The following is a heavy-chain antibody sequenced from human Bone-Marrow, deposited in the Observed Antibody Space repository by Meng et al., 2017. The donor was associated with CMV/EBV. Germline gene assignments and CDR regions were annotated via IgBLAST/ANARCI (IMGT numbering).Heavy chain of an antibody. V-gene: IGHV1-69*12. D-gene: IGHD3-16*01. CDR1: GGTFSSYA. CDR2: IIPIFGTA. CDR3: AWGGRWYRFDY. Sequence: QVLLWQSGAEVKRPGSSVKVSCKASGGTFSSYAISWVRQAPGQGLEWMGGIIPIFGTANYAQKFQGRVTITADESTSTAYMELSSLRPEDTAVYYCAWGGRWYRFDYWGQGTLVTVSS. J-gene: IGHJ4*02.